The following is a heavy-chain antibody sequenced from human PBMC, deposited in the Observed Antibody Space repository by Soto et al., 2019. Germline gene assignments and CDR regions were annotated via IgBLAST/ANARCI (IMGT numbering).Heavy chain of an antibody. J-gene: IGHJ4*02. CDR1: GGSVSSGSYY. Sequence: TSETLSLTCTVSGGSVSSGSYYWSWIRQPPGKGLEWIGYIYYSGSTNYNPSLKSRVTISVDTSKKQFSLKLSSVTAADTAVYSFETNGYRMSYWGQGTLVTVSA. CDR2: IYYSGST. V-gene: IGHV4-61*01. D-gene: IGHD2-8*01. CDR3: ETNGYRMSY.